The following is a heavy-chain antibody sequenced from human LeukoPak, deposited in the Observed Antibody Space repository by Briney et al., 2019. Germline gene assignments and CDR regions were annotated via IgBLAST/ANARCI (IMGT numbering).Heavy chain of an antibody. CDR2: IRSDGSSK. J-gene: IGHJ4*02. CDR1: GFTFSSYG. D-gene: IGHD4-17*01. Sequence: GRSLRLSCAASGFTFSSYGLHWVRQAPGTGLEWVALIRSDGSSKNYADSVKGRFTISRDTSKNTVYLQMNSLRADDTAVYSCARWSGDYPSYYLDYWGQGTLVTVSS. CDR3: ARWSGDYPSYYLDY. V-gene: IGHV3-33*01.